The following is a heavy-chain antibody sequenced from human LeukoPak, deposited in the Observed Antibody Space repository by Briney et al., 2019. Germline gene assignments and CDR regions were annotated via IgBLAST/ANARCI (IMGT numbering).Heavy chain of an antibody. CDR3: ARPACSSTSCYLYFQY. V-gene: IGHV5-51*01. CDR2: IYPANSYT. D-gene: IGHD2-2*01. J-gene: IGHJ1*01. Sequence: GESLKISFKASGYIFTSYWIGWVRQMPGKGLEWMAIIYPANSYTRYSPSFQGQVNISAGKSIRTAYLQWSSLTASDTVMYYCARPACSSTSCYLYFQYWGPGTLVTVSS. CDR1: GYIFTSYW.